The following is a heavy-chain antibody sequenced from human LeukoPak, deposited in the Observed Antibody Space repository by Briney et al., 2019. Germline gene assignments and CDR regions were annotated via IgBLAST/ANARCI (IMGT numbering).Heavy chain of an antibody. CDR1: GGSVSSGGYY. CDR2: IDYSGRT. V-gene: IGHV4-31*11. Sequence: SQTLSLTCAVSGGSVSSGGYYWSWVRQHPGKGLVGIGYIDYSGRTYFNPSLKSRDTISLDTSKNHFTLTLSAVTAADTAVYYWESALYYFYMDVWGKGTTVTVSS. J-gene: IGHJ6*03. CDR3: ESALYYFYMDV.